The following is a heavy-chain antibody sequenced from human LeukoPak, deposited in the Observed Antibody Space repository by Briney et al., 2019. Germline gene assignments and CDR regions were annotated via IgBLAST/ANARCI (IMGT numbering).Heavy chain of an antibody. D-gene: IGHD3-22*01. Sequence: GRSLRLSCAASGFTFSSYGIHWVRQAPGKGLEWVAIISYDGGNKYYADSVKGRFTISRDNSKNTLYLQMNSLRAEDTAVYYCAKSSRTYYYDSSGYHSPLYYFDYWGQGTLVTVSS. J-gene: IGHJ4*02. CDR1: GFTFSSYG. V-gene: IGHV3-30*18. CDR2: ISYDGGNK. CDR3: AKSSRTYYYDSSGYHSPLYYFDY.